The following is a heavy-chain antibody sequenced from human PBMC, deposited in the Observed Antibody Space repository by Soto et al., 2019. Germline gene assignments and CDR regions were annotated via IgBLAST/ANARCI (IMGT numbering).Heavy chain of an antibody. Sequence: QVQLVESGGGVVQSGRSLRLSCAASGFAFSTYGMHWVRQAPGKGLEWVAITWHDGGNKYYADSVKIRFTISSDNSNNTLYLQMNSLRAEDTAVYYCASELNWLLAFAYWGQGTLVTVSS. D-gene: IGHD3-9*01. CDR1: GFAFSTYG. CDR2: TWHDGGNK. CDR3: ASELNWLLAFAY. J-gene: IGHJ4*02. V-gene: IGHV3-33*01.